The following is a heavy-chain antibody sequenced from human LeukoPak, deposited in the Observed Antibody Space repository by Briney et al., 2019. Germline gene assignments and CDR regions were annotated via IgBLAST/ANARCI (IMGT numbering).Heavy chain of an antibody. V-gene: IGHV4-59*08. J-gene: IGHJ4*02. CDR2: IYYTGTT. D-gene: IGHD1-26*01. CDR3: TGQEGSTDYFDY. CDR1: GGSISNYY. Sequence: PSETLSLTCTVSGGSISNYYWSWIRQPPGKGLEWIGYIYYTGTTIYNPSLKSRVTISVDTSKNQFSLMLSSVTAADTAVYSCTGQEGSTDYFDYWGQGTLVTVSS.